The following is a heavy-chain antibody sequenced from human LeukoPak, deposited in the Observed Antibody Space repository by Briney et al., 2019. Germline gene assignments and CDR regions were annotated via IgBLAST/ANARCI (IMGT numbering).Heavy chain of an antibody. CDR3: ARGRGTRSTWVIHGVDV. CDR2: IIPGDSGI. J-gene: IGHJ6*02. Sequence: GESLKISCKASGYSFTTYWIVWVRQMPGKGLEWMGIIIPGDSGIRYSPSFQGQVTISADKSITTAYLQWSSLQASDSAMYYCARGRGTRSTWVIHGVDVWGQGTTVTFSS. V-gene: IGHV5-51*01. D-gene: IGHD6-13*01. CDR1: GYSFTTYW.